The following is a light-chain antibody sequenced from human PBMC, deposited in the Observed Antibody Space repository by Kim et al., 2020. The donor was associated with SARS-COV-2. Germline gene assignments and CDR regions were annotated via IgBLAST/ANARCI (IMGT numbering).Light chain of an antibody. J-gene: IGLJ1*01. CDR3: CSYAGTYTYRV. Sequence: QSGTISCTGSSSGVGAYNFVSWYQHHPDKAHKLMIYDASSRLSGVPDRFSGSKSGNTASLTISGLQADDEADYYCCSYAGTYTYRVFGTGTKVTVL. CDR2: DAS. CDR1: SSGVGAYNF. V-gene: IGLV2-11*01.